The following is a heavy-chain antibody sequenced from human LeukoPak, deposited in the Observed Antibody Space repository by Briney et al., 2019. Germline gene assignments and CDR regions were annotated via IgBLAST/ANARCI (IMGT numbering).Heavy chain of an antibody. Sequence: GASVKVSCKASGYTFTGYNIHWVRQAPGQGLEWMAWISPNSGGTDYAQKFQGRVTMTRDTSNTTAYMELSSLRSDDTAVYYCARVSPSGSRAFDYWGQGTLVTVSS. D-gene: IGHD3-10*01. CDR1: GYTFTGYN. CDR3: ARVSPSGSRAFDY. CDR2: ISPNSGGT. J-gene: IGHJ4*02. V-gene: IGHV1-2*02.